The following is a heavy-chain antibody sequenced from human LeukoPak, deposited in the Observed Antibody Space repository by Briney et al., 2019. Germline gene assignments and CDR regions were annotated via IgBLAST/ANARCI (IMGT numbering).Heavy chain of an antibody. CDR1: GGSFSGYY. J-gene: IGHJ6*03. CDR2: INHSGST. Sequence: PSETLSLTCAVYGGSFSGYYWSWIRQPPGKGLEWIGEINHSGSTNYNPSLKSRVTISVDTSKNQFSLKLSSVTAADTAVYYCARVNPDYYMDVWGKGTTVTVSS. CDR3: ARVNPDYYMDV. V-gene: IGHV4-34*01.